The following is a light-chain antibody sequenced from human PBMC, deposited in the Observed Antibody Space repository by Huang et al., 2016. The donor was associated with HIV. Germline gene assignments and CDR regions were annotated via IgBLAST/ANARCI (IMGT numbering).Light chain of an antibody. J-gene: IGKJ1*01. Sequence: EILLTQSPGTLSLFPGERATLTCRASKSVGRSSLAWYQQQPGRAPTLLIYDASRRASDIPDRFSGSGSGTDFTLTITRLEPQDFAVYYCQQYGSSPTTFGQGTKVEI. V-gene: IGKV3-20*01. CDR2: DAS. CDR3: QQYGSSPTT. CDR1: KSVGRSS.